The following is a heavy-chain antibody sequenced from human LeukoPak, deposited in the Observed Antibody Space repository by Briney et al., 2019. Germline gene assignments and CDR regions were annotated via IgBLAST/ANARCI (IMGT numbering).Heavy chain of an antibody. CDR2: ISYDGSNK. J-gene: IGHJ4*02. V-gene: IGHV3-30-3*01. CDR1: GFTFSSYA. Sequence: GGSLRLSCAASGFTFSSYAMHWVRQAPGKGLEWVAVISYDGSNKYYADSVKGRFTISRDNSKNTLYLQMNSLRAEDTAVYYCASGGRYSSSWHEGWGQGTLVTVSS. D-gene: IGHD6-13*01. CDR3: ASGGRYSSSWHEG.